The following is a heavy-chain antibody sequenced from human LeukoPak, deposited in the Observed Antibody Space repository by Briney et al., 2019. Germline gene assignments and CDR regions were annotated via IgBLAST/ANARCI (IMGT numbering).Heavy chain of an antibody. Sequence: ASVKVSCKASGYTFTSYGISWVRQAPGQGLERMGWISAYNGNTNYAQKLQGRVTMTTDTSTSTAYMELRSLRSDDTAVYYCARERLIITIFGVAPRYGMDVWGQGTTVTVSS. D-gene: IGHD3-3*01. V-gene: IGHV1-18*01. CDR3: ARERLIITIFGVAPRYGMDV. CDR2: ISAYNGNT. J-gene: IGHJ6*02. CDR1: GYTFTSYG.